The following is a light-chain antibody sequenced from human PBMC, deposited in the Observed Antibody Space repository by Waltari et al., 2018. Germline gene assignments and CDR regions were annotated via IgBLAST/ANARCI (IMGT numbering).Light chain of an antibody. Sequence: EIVLTQSPGTLSLSPGERATVSCRASQSVSRAFAGYQQKPGKAPRLLIYGASTRATGIPDRFRGSGSGTDFSLTISRLGLDDFAVYYCQHYLRLPVTFGQGTTVEI. J-gene: IGKJ1*01. CDR1: QSVSRAF. CDR2: GAS. CDR3: QHYLRLPVT. V-gene: IGKV3-20*01.